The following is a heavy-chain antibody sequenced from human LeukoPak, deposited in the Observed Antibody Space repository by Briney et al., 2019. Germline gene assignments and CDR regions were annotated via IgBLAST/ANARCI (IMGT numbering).Heavy chain of an antibody. V-gene: IGHV3-7*01. J-gene: IGHJ4*02. CDR3: ARQERDY. CDR1: GLTFSNYW. Sequence: PGGSLRLSCAASGLTFSNYWMNWVRQAPGKGLEWVANINKDGSEKNYVGSVKGRFTIPRDNAKNSLYLQMNSLRAEDTAVYYCARQERDYWGQGTLVTVSS. CDR2: INKDGSEK.